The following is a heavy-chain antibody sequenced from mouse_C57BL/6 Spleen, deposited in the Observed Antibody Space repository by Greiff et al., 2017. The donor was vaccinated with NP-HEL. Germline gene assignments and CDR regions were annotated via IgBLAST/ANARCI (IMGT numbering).Heavy chain of an antibody. D-gene: IGHD1-2*01. CDR1: GYSITSGYY. CDR2: ISYDGSN. CDR3: AREDYGYYAMDY. Sequence: EVKLQESGPGLVKPSQSLSLTCSVTGYSITSGYYWNWIRQFPGNNLEWMGYISYDGSNNYNPSLKNRISITRDTSKNQFFLKLNSVTTEDTATYYCAREDYGYYAMDYWGQGTSVTVSS. J-gene: IGHJ4*01. V-gene: IGHV3-6*01.